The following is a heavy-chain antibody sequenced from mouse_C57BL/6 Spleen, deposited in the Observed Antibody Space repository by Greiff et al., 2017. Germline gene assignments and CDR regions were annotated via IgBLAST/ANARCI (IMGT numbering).Heavy chain of an antibody. D-gene: IGHD1-1*01. CDR2: IYPGDGDT. V-gene: IGHV1-82*01. CDR3: ARKADYYGSLHWYFDV. J-gene: IGHJ1*03. Sequence: LVESGPELVKPGASVKISCKASGYAFSSSWMNWVKQRPGKGLEWIGRIYPGDGDTNYNGKFKGKATLTADKSSSTAYMQLSSLTSEDSAVYFCARKADYYGSLHWYFDVWGTGTTVTVSS. CDR1: GYAFSSSW.